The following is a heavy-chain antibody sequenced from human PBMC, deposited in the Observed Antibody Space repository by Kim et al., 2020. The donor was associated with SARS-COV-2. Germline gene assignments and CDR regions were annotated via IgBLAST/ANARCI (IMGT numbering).Heavy chain of an antibody. CDR3: ARDRRSRIAADRVGYYGMDV. CDR2: IYSGGST. CDR1: GFTVSSNY. D-gene: IGHD6-13*01. J-gene: IGHJ6*02. V-gene: IGHV3-53*01. Sequence: GGSLRLSCAASGFTVSSNYMSWVRQAPGKGLEWVSVIYSGGSTYYADSVKGRFTISRDNSKNTLYLQMNSLRAEDTAVYYCARDRRSRIAADRVGYYGMDVWGQGTTVTVSS.